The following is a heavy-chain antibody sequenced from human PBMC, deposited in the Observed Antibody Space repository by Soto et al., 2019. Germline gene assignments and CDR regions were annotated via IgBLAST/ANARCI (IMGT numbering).Heavy chain of an antibody. Sequence: ESGGGLVQPGGSLRLSCAASGFTFSSYWMSWVRQAPGKGLEWVANIRQDGSDKYYVDSVKGRFTISRDNSKNSLYLQMNSLRVEDTAVYYCASPQQWLGQRGDFDYWGQGTLVTVSS. V-gene: IGHV3-7*05. D-gene: IGHD6-19*01. CDR1: GFTFSSYW. CDR3: ASPQQWLGQRGDFDY. CDR2: IRQDGSDK. J-gene: IGHJ4*02.